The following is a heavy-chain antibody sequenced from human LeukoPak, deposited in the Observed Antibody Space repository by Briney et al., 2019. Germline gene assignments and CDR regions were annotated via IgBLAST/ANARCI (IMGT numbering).Heavy chain of an antibody. CDR1: GFTFDDYA. J-gene: IGHJ4*02. CDR2: ISWNSGSI. CDR3: AKDLLSGAFDY. Sequence: GGSLRLSCAASGFTFDDYAMHWVRQAPGKGLEWVSGISWNSGSIGYADSVKGRFTISRDNAKNSLYLQMNSLRAEDTALYYCAKDLLSGAFDYWGQGTLVTVSS. D-gene: IGHD3-10*01. V-gene: IGHV3-9*01.